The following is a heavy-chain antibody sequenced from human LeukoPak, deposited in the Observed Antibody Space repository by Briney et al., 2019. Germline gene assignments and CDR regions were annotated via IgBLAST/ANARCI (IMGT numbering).Heavy chain of an antibody. V-gene: IGHV3-15*01. Sequence: GGSLRLSCAASGFTFRNAWMSWVRQAPGKGLEWVGRIKSKTDGGTTDYAAPVKGRFTISRDDSKNTLYLQMNSQKTEDTAVYYCTTDQYYGSELVSMDVWGQGTTVTVSS. D-gene: IGHD3-10*01. CDR1: GFTFRNAW. CDR3: TTDQYYGSELVSMDV. J-gene: IGHJ6*02. CDR2: IKSKTDGGTT.